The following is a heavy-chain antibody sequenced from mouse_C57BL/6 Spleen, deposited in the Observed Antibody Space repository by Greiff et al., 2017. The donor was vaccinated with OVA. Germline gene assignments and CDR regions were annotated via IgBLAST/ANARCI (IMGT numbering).Heavy chain of an antibody. Sequence: QVQLKESGPGLVQPSQSLSITCTVSGFSLTSYGVHWVRQSPGKGLEWLGVIWSGGSTDYNAAFTSRLSISKDNSKSQVFFKMNSLQADDTAIYYWARNSGGYYLYYFDYWGQGTTLTVSS. V-gene: IGHV2-2*01. CDR3: ARNSGGYYLYYFDY. J-gene: IGHJ2*01. CDR2: IWSGGST. D-gene: IGHD2-3*01. CDR1: GFSLTSYG.